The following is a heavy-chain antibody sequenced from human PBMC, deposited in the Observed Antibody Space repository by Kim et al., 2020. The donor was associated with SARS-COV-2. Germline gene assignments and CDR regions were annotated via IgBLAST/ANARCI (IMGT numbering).Heavy chain of an antibody. Sequence: TDYADAVRGRFTISRDDAKNTLYLQMNSLRAEDTATYYCVRGRVTFPGLDYWGQGTLVTVSS. CDR3: VRGRVTFPGLDY. D-gene: IGHD3-9*01. V-gene: IGHV3-74*01. J-gene: IGHJ4*02. CDR2: T.